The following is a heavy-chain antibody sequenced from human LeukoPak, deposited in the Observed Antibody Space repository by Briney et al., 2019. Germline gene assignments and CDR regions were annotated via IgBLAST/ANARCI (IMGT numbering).Heavy chain of an antibody. J-gene: IGHJ3*02. V-gene: IGHV4-61*02. CDR1: GGSISSGSYY. CDR2: IYTSGST. D-gene: IGHD1-1*01. CDR3: ATNWNLDAFDI. Sequence: PSETLSLTCTVSGGSISSGSYYWSWIRQPAGKGLEWIGRIYTSGSTYYNPSLKSRVTISVDTSKNQFSLKLSSVTAADTAVYYCATNWNLDAFDIWGQGTMVTVSS.